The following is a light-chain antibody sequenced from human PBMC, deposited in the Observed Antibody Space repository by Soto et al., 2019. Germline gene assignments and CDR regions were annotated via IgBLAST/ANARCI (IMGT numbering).Light chain of an antibody. CDR2: KSS. V-gene: IGKV1-5*03. Sequence: DIQMTQSPSTLSASVGDRVTITCRASQSVSIWLAWYQQKPGKAPKLLISKSSSLESGVPSRFSGSGSGTQFTLTISSLQPDDFATYYCQYYNAYLWAFGQGTKVEI. CDR1: QSVSIW. CDR3: QYYNAYLWA. J-gene: IGKJ1*01.